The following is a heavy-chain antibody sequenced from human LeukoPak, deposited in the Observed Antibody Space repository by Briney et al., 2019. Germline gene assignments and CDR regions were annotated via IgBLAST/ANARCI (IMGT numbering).Heavy chain of an antibody. CDR2: ISPSGDAT. CDR3: AKDLGPVALNGGDY. V-gene: IGHV3-23*01. CDR1: GFIFSSHG. Sequence: GGSLRLSCAASGFIFSSHGMNWCRQAPGKGLEWVSGISPSGDATFYADSVKGRFTISRDNSKNTLYLQMNSLRPDDTAVYYCAKDLGPVALNGGDYWGQGTLVTVSS. D-gene: IGHD6-19*01. J-gene: IGHJ4*02.